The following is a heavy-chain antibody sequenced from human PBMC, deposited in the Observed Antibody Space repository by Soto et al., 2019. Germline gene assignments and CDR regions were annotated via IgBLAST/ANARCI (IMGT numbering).Heavy chain of an antibody. Sequence: TLSLTCTVSGGSMFRENYAWNWIRQPPGKGLEWIGYIYHDGSTYSNPSLKSRVTISVDKSKNQFSLRLNSVTAADTAVYYCARDYDSSFIGWFDPWGQGILVTVSS. CDR2: IYHDGST. CDR3: ARDYDSSFIGWFDP. CDR1: GGSMFRENYA. D-gene: IGHD3-22*01. J-gene: IGHJ5*02. V-gene: IGHV4-30-2*01.